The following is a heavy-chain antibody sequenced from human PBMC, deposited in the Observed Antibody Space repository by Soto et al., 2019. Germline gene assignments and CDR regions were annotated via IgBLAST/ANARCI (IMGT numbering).Heavy chain of an antibody. Sequence: QVHLVQSGAEVTRPGSSVRVSCRASGGTFYTYAFTWVRQSPGQGLEWMGGITPMIGTTKYAQKFHGRVTFSADESASTAYIELSNLRSDDTAVYYCARDVSVMTSVFGFWGQGTLITVSS. CDR2: ITPMIGTT. V-gene: IGHV1-69*01. D-gene: IGHD3-10*01. CDR3: ARDVSVMTSVFGF. CDR1: GGTFYTYA. J-gene: IGHJ4*02.